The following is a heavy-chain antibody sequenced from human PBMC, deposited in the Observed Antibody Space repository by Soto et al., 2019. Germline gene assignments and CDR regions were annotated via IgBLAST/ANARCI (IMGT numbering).Heavy chain of an antibody. CDR3: ARDWSDTSYGHGIDY. D-gene: IGHD3-3*01. J-gene: IGHJ4*02. CDR2: IKPDGSEK. Sequence: PGGSLRLSCAASGFTFSSYWMSWVRQAPGKGLEWVANIKPDGSEKYYVDSVEGRFTISRDNARNSLSLQMSSLRAEDTAVYYCARDWSDTSYGHGIDYWGQGTLVTVSS. CDR1: GFTFSSYW. V-gene: IGHV3-7*01.